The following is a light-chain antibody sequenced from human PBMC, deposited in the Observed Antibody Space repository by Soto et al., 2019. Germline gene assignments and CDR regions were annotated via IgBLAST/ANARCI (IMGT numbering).Light chain of an antibody. J-gene: IGKJ2*01. CDR2: DAS. CDR1: QSISSW. Sequence: DIQMTQSPSTLSASVGDRVTITCRASQSISSWLAWYHQKPGKAPKLLIYDASSLESGVPSRFSGSGSGTEFTLTISSLQADDFANYYCQQYNSSPVTFGQGTKLEIK. V-gene: IGKV1-5*01. CDR3: QQYNSSPVT.